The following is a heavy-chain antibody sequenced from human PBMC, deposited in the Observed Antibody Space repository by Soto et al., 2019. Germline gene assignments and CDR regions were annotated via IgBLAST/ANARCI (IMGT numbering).Heavy chain of an antibody. Sequence: PSETLSLTCTVSGVSISSGDYYWSWIRQPPGKGLEWIGYIYYSENTYSNPSLKGRVAISGDTSKNQFSLTLTSVTAADTAVYYCARKGFGVLHGLVDVCGQGTTVTVSS. CDR3: ARKGFGVLHGLVDV. J-gene: IGHJ6*02. D-gene: IGHD3-3*01. V-gene: IGHV4-30-4*01. CDR1: GVSISSGDYY. CDR2: IYYSENT.